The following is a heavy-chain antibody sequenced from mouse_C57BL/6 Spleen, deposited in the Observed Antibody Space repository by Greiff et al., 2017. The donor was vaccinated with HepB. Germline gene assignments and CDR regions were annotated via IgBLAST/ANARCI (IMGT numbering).Heavy chain of an antibody. CDR3: ARRYDTWFAY. J-gene: IGHJ3*01. CDR1: GYTFTSYW. CDR2: IDPSDSYT. V-gene: IGHV1-69*01. D-gene: IGHD2-3*01. Sequence: VQLQQPGAELVMPGASVKLSCKASGYTFTSYWMHWVKQRPGQGLEWIGEIDPSDSYTNYNQKFKGKSTLTVDKSSSTAYMQLSSLTSEDSAVYYCARRYDTWFAYWGQGTLVTVSA.